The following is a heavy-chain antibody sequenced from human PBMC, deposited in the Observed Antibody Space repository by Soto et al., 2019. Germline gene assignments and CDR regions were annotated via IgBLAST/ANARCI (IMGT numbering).Heavy chain of an antibody. J-gene: IGHJ6*02. D-gene: IGHD1-20*01. CDR2: IYYSGST. CDR3: ARGQSGRPRDENNGRVGPHYYYGMDV. CDR1: GGSISSGGYC. V-gene: IGHV4-31*03. Sequence: SETLSLTCTVSGGSISSGGYCWSWIRQHPGKGLGWIGYIYYSGSTYYNPSLKSRVTISVDTSKNQFSLKLSSVTAADTAVYYCARGQSGRPRDENNGRVGPHYYYGMDVWGQGTTVTVSS.